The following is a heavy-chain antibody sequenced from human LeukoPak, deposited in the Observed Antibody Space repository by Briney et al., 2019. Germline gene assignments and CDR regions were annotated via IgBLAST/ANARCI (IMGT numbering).Heavy chain of an antibody. CDR3: ARRPRQYGMDV. CDR2: ISSSGSTI. CDR1: GFTFSSYE. V-gene: IGHV3-48*03. Sequence: PGGSLRLSCAASGFTFSSYEMNWVRRAPGKGLEWVSYISSSGSTIYYADSVKGRFTISRDNAKNSLYLQMNSLRAEDTAVYYCARRPRQYGMDVWGQGTTVTVSS. J-gene: IGHJ6*02.